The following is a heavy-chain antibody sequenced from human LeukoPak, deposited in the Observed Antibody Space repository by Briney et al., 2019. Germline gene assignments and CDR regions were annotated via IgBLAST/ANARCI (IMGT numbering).Heavy chain of an antibody. J-gene: IGHJ4*02. CDR3: ASIPRYGGNSC. D-gene: IGHD4-23*01. CDR2: INSGGTTT. CDR1: GFAFSTYT. V-gene: IGHV3-21*06. Sequence: GGSLRLSCAACGFAFSTYTMNWARQAPGKGLEWVASINSGGTTTHYAFSVKGRFTISRDNAQNVLYLQMNGLRGDDAAVYYCASIPRYGGNSCWGQGTLVTVSS.